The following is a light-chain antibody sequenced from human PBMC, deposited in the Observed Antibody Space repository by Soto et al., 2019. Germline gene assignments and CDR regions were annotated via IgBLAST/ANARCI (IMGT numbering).Light chain of an antibody. Sequence: QSVLTQPPSASGSPGQSVTISCTGTSSDVGGYNYVSWYQQHPGKAPKLIIYEVTKRPSGVPDRFSGSKSGNTASLTVSGLQAEDEADYHCSSYAGFNILVFGGGTKVTVL. J-gene: IGLJ3*02. CDR3: SSYAGFNILV. CDR2: EVT. V-gene: IGLV2-8*01. CDR1: SSDVGGYNY.